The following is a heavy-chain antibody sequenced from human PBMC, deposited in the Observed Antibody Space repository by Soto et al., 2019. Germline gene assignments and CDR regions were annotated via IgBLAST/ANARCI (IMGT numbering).Heavy chain of an antibody. Sequence: AGGSLRLSCAASGFTFTAYWMTWVRQAPGKGLEWVANIDLDGSRKYYVDSVKGRFTISRDNARNSLYLQMNSLRAEDTAVYYCARSIDYWGQGALVTVSS. CDR2: IDLDGSRK. V-gene: IGHV3-7*01. CDR3: ARSIDY. CDR1: GFTFTAYW. J-gene: IGHJ4*02.